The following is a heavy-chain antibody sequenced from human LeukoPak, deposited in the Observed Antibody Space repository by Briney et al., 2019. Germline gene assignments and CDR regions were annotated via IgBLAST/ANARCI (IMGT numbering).Heavy chain of an antibody. J-gene: IGHJ4*02. CDR3: ARGTLYSGWSYYFDY. V-gene: IGHV4-39*07. CDR1: GGSISLSYYY. D-gene: IGHD6-19*01. CDR2: VYYSGTT. Sequence: SETLSLTCSVSGGSISLSYYYWGWIRQPPGKALEWIGSVYYSGTTSYNPSLKSRITISVDMSKNHFSLRLSSVTAADTAMYYCARGTLYSGWSYYFDYWGQGSQVTVSS.